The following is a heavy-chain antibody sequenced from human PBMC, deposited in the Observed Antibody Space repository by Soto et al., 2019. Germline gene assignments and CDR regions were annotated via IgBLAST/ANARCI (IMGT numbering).Heavy chain of an antibody. CDR1: GGTFSSYA. CDR3: ARDATYYDSSGYYPFDY. Sequence: SVKVSCKASGGTFSSYAISWVRQAPGQGLEWMGGIIPIFGTANYAQKFQGRVTITADESTSTAYMELSSLRSEDTAVYYCARDATYYDSSGYYPFDYWGQGTLVTVSS. CDR2: IIPIFGTA. D-gene: IGHD3-22*01. J-gene: IGHJ4*02. V-gene: IGHV1-69*13.